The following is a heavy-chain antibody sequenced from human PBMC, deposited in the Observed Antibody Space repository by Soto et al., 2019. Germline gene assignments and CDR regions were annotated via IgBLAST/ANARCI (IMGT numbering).Heavy chain of an antibody. D-gene: IGHD1-20*01. CDR3: ARGGGRSVYRRDNWFDT. J-gene: IGHJ5*02. CDR1: CGSFSVYY. V-gene: IGHV4-34*01. CDR2: INHSGST. Sequence: SETLSLTFAVYCGSFSVYYFILILHPPLKGMEWIGEINHSGSTNYNPSLKSRVTISVDTSKNQFSLKLSSVTAADTAVYYCARGGGRSVYRRDNWFDTWGKGTLVTXS.